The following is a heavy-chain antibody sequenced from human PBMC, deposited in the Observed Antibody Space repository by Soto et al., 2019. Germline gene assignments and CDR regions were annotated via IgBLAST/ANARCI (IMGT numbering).Heavy chain of an antibody. CDR2: ISSSGSTT. J-gene: IGHJ4*02. CDR3: ARLRDGYNAGLFDY. Sequence: PGGSLRLSCAPSGFTFSSYEMNWVRQAPGKGLEWVSYISSSGSTTYYADSVKGRFTISRDNAKNSLYLQMNSLSAEDAAVYYCARLRDGYNAGLFDYWGQGTLVTVSS. CDR1: GFTFSSYE. V-gene: IGHV3-48*03. D-gene: IGHD5-12*01.